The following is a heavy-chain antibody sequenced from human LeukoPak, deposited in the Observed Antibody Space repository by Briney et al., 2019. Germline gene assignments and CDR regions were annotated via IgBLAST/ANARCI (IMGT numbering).Heavy chain of an antibody. D-gene: IGHD6-13*01. Sequence: SVKVSCKASGGTFSSYAISWVRQAPGQGLAWMGRIIPILGIANYAQKFQGRVTITADKSTSTAYMELSSLRSEDTAVYYCARPAAAGTDFDYWGQGTLVTVSS. CDR2: IIPILGIA. J-gene: IGHJ4*02. CDR3: ARPAAAGTDFDY. V-gene: IGHV1-69*04. CDR1: GGTFSSYA.